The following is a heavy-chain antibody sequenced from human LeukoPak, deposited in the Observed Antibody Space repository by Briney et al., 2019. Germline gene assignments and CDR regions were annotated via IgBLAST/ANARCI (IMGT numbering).Heavy chain of an antibody. CDR2: IIQDGSEK. Sequence: GGSLRLSCAASGFTFSSYWMSWDRQAPGKGLEWMASIIQDGSEKYYGDSSKGRFTISRDNATNSLDLQMNSLRAEDTAVYYCARGVTTSDYWGHKTLGSASS. J-gene: IGHJ4*01. V-gene: IGHV3-7*04. CDR1: GFTFSSYW. D-gene: IGHD3-22*01. CDR3: ARGVTTSDY.